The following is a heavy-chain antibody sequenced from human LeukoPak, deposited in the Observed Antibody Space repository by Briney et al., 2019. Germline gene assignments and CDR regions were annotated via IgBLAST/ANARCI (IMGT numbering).Heavy chain of an antibody. CDR3: ARDRHYDFPTDY. J-gene: IGHJ4*02. Sequence: EASVTVSCKASGGTFSSYAISWVRQAPGQGLEWMGGIIPIFGTANYAQKFQGRVTMTRDTSISTAYMELSRLRSDDTAVYYCARDRHYDFPTDYCGQGPLVTVSA. CDR2: IIPIFGTA. CDR1: GGTFSSYA. V-gene: IGHV1-69*05. D-gene: IGHD3-3*01.